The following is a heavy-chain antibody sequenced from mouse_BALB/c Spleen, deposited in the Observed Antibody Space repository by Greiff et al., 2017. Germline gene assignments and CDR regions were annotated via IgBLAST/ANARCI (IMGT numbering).Heavy chain of an antibody. J-gene: IGHJ3*01. V-gene: IGHV1-4*02. CDR1: GYTFTSYT. CDR3: ARRGLYDYDVVFAY. D-gene: IGHD2-4*01. CDR2: INPSSGYT. Sequence: QVQLQQSAAELARPGASVKMSCKASGYTFTSYTMHWVKQRPGQGLEWIGYINPSSGYTEYNQKFKDKTTLTADKSSSTAYMQLSSLTSEDSAVYYCARRGLYDYDVVFAYWGQGTLVTVSA.